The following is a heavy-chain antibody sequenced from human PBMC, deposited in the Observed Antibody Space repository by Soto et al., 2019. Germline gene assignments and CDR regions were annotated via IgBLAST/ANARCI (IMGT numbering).Heavy chain of an antibody. J-gene: IGHJ6*02. Sequence: GGSLRLSCAASGFTFDDYAMHWVRQVPGKGLEWVSAISGSGGNTFYADSVKGRFTISRDNSKNTLFLQMHSLRAEDTAIYYCAMLNSGSYSYHGMDVWGQGTTVTVSS. CDR3: AMLNSGSYSYHGMDV. CDR1: GFTFDDYA. CDR2: ISGSGGNT. D-gene: IGHD1-26*01. V-gene: IGHV3-23*01.